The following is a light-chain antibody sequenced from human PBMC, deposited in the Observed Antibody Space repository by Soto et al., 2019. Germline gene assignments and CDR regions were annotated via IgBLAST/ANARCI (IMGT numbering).Light chain of an antibody. CDR1: QTVINTY. CDR3: QQYGTLPPT. Sequence: EIVLTQSPGTLSLSPGERATLSCRASQTVINTYLAWYQQKSGQATKFLIYGASNRATGIPDRFSGSGSGTDFTLTISRLEPEDFAVYYCQQYGTLPPTFGGGTKVEI. V-gene: IGKV3-20*01. CDR2: GAS. J-gene: IGKJ4*01.